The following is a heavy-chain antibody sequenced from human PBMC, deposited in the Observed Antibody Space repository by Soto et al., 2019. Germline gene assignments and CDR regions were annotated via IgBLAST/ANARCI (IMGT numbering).Heavy chain of an antibody. CDR2: ISYDGSNK. CDR3: ANLVVVPAAEYFHDAFDI. Sequence: QVQLVESGRGVVHPGRSLRLSCAASGFTFSSYGMHWVRQAPGKGLEWVAVISYDGSNKYYADSVKCRFTISRDNSKTLLYLQMNSLRAEDMAVYYCANLVVVPAAEYFHDAFDIWGQGAMVTDSS. D-gene: IGHD2-2*01. CDR1: GFTFSSYG. V-gene: IGHV3-30*18. J-gene: IGHJ3*02.